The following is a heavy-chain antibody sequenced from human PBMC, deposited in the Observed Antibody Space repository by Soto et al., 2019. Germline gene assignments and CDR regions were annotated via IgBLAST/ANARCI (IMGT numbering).Heavy chain of an antibody. D-gene: IGHD1-1*01. V-gene: IGHV3-33*01. CDR1: GFTFSSYG. CDR3: VRDLGNASDY. CDR2: IWYDGSNE. J-gene: IGHJ4*02. Sequence: QVQLVESGGGVVQPGRSLGLSCAASGFTFSSYGMHWVRQAPGKGLEWLAIIWYDGSNEDYADSVKGRFTISRDNSKNTLYLQMNSLRTDDTAVYYCVRDLGNASDYWGQGTRVTVAS.